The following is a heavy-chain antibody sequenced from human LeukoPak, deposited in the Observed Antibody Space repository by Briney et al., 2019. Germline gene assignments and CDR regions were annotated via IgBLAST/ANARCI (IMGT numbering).Heavy chain of an antibody. D-gene: IGHD5-12*01. CDR3: ARGRYSGYDWYSGVGFDY. V-gene: IGHV4-30-4*08. J-gene: IGHJ4*02. Sequence: PSQTMSLTCPLSGGSLRSGDYYWSWVPHPPGKGREWVGYYYYSGSTYYNPSLKSRVTISVDTSKNQFSLKLSSVTAADTAVYYCARGRYSGYDWYSGVGFDYWGQGTLVTVSS. CDR2: YYYSGST. CDR1: GGSLRSGDYY.